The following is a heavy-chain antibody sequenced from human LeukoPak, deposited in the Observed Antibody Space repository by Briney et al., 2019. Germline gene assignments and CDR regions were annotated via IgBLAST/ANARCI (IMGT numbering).Heavy chain of an antibody. Sequence: SETLSLTCTVSGGSISSSSYYWGWIRQPPGKGLEWIGSIYYSGSTYYNPSLKSRVTISVDTSKNQFSLKLSSVTAADTAVYYCASGNIYGFGYWGQGTLVTVSS. J-gene: IGHJ4*02. CDR3: ASGNIYGFGY. CDR1: GGSISSSSYY. D-gene: IGHD3-10*01. V-gene: IGHV4-39*07. CDR2: IYYSGST.